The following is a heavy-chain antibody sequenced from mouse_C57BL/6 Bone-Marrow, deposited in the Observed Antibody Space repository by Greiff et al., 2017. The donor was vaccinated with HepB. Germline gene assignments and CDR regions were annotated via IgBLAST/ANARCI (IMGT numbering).Heavy chain of an antibody. CDR3: ARDYYGSSYVAWFAY. D-gene: IGHD1-1*01. V-gene: IGHV5-6*01. Sequence: DVHLVESGGDLVKPGGSLKLSCAASGFTFSSYGMSWVRQTPDKRLEWVATISSGGSYTYYPDSVKGRFTISRDNAKNTLYLQMSSLKSEDTAMYYCARDYYGSSYVAWFAYWGQGTLVTVSA. CDR1: GFTFSSYG. CDR2: ISSGGSYT. J-gene: IGHJ3*01.